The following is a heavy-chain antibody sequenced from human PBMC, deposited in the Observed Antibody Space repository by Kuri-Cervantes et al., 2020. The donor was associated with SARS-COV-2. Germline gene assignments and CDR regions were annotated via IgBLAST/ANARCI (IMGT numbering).Heavy chain of an antibody. Sequence: SETLSLTCAVSGGSISSSNWWGWVRQPPGKGLEWIGEIYHSGSTNYNPSLKSRVTISVDKSKNQFSLKLSSVTAADTAVYYCASLSTYYDFWSGYFDYWGQGTLVTVSS. D-gene: IGHD3-3*01. CDR2: IYHSGST. CDR1: GGSISSSNW. V-gene: IGHV4-4*02. J-gene: IGHJ4*02. CDR3: ASLSTYYDFWSGYFDY.